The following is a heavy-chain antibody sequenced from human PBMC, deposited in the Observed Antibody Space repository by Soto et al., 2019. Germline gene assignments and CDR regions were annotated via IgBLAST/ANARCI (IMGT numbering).Heavy chain of an antibody. CDR3: AKDRNFDRYYYGMDV. Sequence: GVSLRLSCPASGFTFSRYAMSWVRQAPGKGLEWVAAISGSGGSTYYADSVKGRFTISRDNSKNTLYLQMNSLRAEDTAVYYCAKDRNFDRYYYGMDVWGQGTTVTVSS. V-gene: IGHV3-23*01. J-gene: IGHJ6*02. CDR1: GFTFSRYA. CDR2: ISGSGGST. D-gene: IGHD3-9*01.